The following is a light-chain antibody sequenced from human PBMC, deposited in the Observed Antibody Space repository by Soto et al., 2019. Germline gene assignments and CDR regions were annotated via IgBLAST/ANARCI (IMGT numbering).Light chain of an antibody. Sequence: DIVLPQSPAILSLSPGERATLSCRASRNISTDLAWYQRIPGQAPRLVIYDESIRATGTPARFSGSGSGADFTLTISSLEPEDVAVYYCQQRFNCPLTFGGGTKVEI. CDR2: DES. J-gene: IGKJ4*01. CDR3: QQRFNCPLT. V-gene: IGKV3-11*01. CDR1: RNISTD.